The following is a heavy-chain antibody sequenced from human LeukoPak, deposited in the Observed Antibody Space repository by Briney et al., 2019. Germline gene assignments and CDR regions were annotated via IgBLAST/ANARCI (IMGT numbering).Heavy chain of an antibody. CDR2: IYYSGST. Sequence: SETLSLTSTVPVGSITSGGYYCSWIRQHPGKGLEWHGYIYYSGSTYYNASLKSRVTISVDTSKNQFSLKLSSVTAADTAVYYCARGLEIQLWNRLGTFDYWGQGTLVTVSS. CDR3: ARGLEIQLWNRLGTFDY. J-gene: IGHJ4*02. D-gene: IGHD5-18*01. CDR1: VGSITSGGYY. V-gene: IGHV4-31*03.